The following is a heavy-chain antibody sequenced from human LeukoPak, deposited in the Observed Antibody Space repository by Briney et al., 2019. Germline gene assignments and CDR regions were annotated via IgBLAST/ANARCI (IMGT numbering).Heavy chain of an antibody. CDR1: GFTFSSYA. Sequence: GGSLRLSCAASGFTFSSYAMSWVRQAPGKGLEWVSAFSGGGGSTYYADSVKGRFTISRDNSKNTLYLQMNSLRAEDTAVYYCAKDGGATTYTYYYYYYMDVWGKGTTVTVSS. V-gene: IGHV3-23*01. CDR2: FSGGGGST. CDR3: AKDGGATTYTYYYYYYMDV. J-gene: IGHJ6*03. D-gene: IGHD1-26*01.